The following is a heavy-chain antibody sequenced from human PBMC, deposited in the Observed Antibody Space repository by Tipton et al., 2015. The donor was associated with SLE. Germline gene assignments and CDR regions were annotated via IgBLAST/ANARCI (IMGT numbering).Heavy chain of an antibody. D-gene: IGHD2-2*01. Sequence: LSLTCTVSGGSISSHYWSWVRQAPGKGLEWVSYISSSSSSIYYADSVKGRFTISRDNAKNSLYLQMNSLRAEDTAVYYCASSTSFDAFDIWGQGTMVTVSS. CDR2: ISSSSSSI. J-gene: IGHJ3*02. V-gene: IGHV3-48*01. CDR3: ASSTSFDAFDI. CDR1: GGSISSHY.